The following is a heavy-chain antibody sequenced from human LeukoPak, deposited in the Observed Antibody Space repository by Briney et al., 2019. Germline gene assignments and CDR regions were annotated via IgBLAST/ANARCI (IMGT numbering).Heavy chain of an antibody. CDR3: ARSPFVGGVGATSWYFDL. CDR1: GASITSYY. J-gene: IGHJ2*01. CDR2: IYTSADI. Sequence: SETLSLTCTVSGASITSYYWTWIRQPPGKELEWIGNIYTSADINFNPSLKSRVTISLDASKRQFSLKLNSVSAADTAIYYCARSPFVGGVGATSWYFDLWGRGALVAVSS. D-gene: IGHD1-26*01. V-gene: IGHV4-4*09.